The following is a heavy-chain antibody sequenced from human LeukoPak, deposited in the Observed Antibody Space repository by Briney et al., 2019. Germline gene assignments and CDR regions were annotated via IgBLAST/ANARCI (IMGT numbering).Heavy chain of an antibody. V-gene: IGHV4-59*01. Sequence: SETLSLTCTVSGGSISRYYWSWIRQPPGKGLEWIGYIYYSGSTNYNPSLKSRVTISVDTSKNQFSLKLSSVTSADTAVYYCARDAAAPYLNNWYFDLWGRGTLVTVSS. CDR2: IYYSGST. J-gene: IGHJ2*01. CDR3: ARDAAAPYLNNWYFDL. CDR1: GGSISRYY. D-gene: IGHD2/OR15-2a*01.